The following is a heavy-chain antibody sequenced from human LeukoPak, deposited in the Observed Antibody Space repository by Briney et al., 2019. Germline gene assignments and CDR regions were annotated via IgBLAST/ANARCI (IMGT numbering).Heavy chain of an antibody. Sequence: SEALSLTCTVSGGSISSGSYYWVRIRQPAGKGLEWIGRIYTSGSTNYNPSLKSRVTISVDTSKNQFSLKLSSVTAADTAVYYCARYALFYDYWGQGTLVTVSS. D-gene: IGHD2-2*01. J-gene: IGHJ4*02. V-gene: IGHV4-61*02. CDR1: GGSISSGSYY. CDR2: IYTSGST. CDR3: ARYALFYDY.